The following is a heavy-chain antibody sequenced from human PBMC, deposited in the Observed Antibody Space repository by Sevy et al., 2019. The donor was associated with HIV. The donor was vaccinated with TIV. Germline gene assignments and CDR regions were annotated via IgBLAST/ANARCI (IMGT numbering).Heavy chain of an antibody. CDR1: GFTFSDHY. CDR3: ATHAGIAAAGRVFDY. V-gene: IGHV3-72*01. CDR2: IRNKPDSYTT. Sequence: GGSLRLSCAASGFTFSDHYMEWVRQAPGKGLEWVGRIRNKPDSYTTEYAASVTGRFTISRDDSKNSLYLLMDSLKTEDTAVHYCATHAGIAAAGRVFDYWGQGTLVTVSS. D-gene: IGHD6-13*01. J-gene: IGHJ4*02.